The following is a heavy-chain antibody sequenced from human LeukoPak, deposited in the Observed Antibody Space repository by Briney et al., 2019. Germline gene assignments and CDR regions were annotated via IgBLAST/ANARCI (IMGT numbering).Heavy chain of an antibody. V-gene: IGHV3-33*01. J-gene: IGHJ4*02. CDR1: GFTLSSYG. Sequence: GGSLRLSCAASGFTLSSYGMHWVRQAPGKGLGWVAVIWYDGSNKYYADSVKGRFTISRDNSKNTLYLQMNSLRAVDTAVYYCARDTGYYDSSGYSPDYWGQGTLVTVSS. CDR2: IWYDGSNK. CDR3: ARDTGYYDSSGYSPDY. D-gene: IGHD3-22*01.